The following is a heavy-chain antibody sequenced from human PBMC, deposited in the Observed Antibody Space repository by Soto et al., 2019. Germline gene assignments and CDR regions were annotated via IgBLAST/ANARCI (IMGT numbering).Heavy chain of an antibody. CDR2: IIPIFGTA. CDR1: GGTFSSYA. Sequence: SVKVSCKASGGTFSSYAISWVRQAPGQGLEWMGGIIPIFGTANYAQKFQGRVAITADESTSTAYMELSSLRSEDTAVYYCARHGDIVVVPAALAYYYYGMDVWGQGTTVTVSS. CDR3: ARHGDIVVVPAALAYYYYGMDV. J-gene: IGHJ6*02. V-gene: IGHV1-69*13. D-gene: IGHD2-2*01.